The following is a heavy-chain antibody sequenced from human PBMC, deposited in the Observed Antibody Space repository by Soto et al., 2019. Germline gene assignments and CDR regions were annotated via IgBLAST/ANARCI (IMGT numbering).Heavy chain of an antibody. CDR3: AKKVNSGPGSQYFDY. CDR2: FRTGGDDGTT. J-gene: IGHJ4*02. Sequence: PACSLTLSCAASGFTFSSYSMSWVRQAPGKGLEWVSGFRTGGDDGTTYYADSVKGRFTISRDNSKNTLFLQMNSLRAEDTAIYYCAKKVNSGPGSQYFDYWGQGTLVTVSS. CDR1: GFTFSSYS. D-gene: IGHD3-10*01. V-gene: IGHV3-23*01.